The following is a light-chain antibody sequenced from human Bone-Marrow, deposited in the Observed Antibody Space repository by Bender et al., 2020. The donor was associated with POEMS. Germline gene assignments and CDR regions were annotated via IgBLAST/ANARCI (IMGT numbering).Light chain of an antibody. Sequence: QSVLTQPPSVSAAPGQKVTISCSGSSSNIGNNFVSWYQLLPGTAPKLLIYGYNNRPSGVPDRFSGSKSGTSASLAITGLQAEDEGDYYCQSYDNSLGGWVFGGGTKLTVL. CDR2: GYN. V-gene: IGLV1-40*01. J-gene: IGLJ3*02. CDR3: QSYDNSLGGWV. CDR1: SSNIGNNF.